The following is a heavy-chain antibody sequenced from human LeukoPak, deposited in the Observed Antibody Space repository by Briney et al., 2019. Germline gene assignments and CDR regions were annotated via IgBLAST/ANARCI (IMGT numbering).Heavy chain of an antibody. V-gene: IGHV3-9*01. CDR1: GFTFDDYA. Sequence: GGSLRLSCAASGFTFDDYAMHWVRQAPGKGLEWVSGISWNSGSIGYADSVKGRFTISRDNAKNSLYLQMNSLRAEDTALYYCAKDRDSGSLYYYYYGMDVWGQGTTVTVSS. CDR2: ISWNSGSI. D-gene: IGHD3-10*01. J-gene: IGHJ6*02. CDR3: AKDRDSGSLYYYYYGMDV.